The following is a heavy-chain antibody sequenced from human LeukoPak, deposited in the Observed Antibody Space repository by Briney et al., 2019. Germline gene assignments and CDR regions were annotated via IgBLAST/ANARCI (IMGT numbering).Heavy chain of an antibody. CDR2: IRYDGSNK. J-gene: IGHJ4*02. CDR3: AKDRGLYSSSWCFDY. Sequence: GGSLRLSCAASGFTFSSYWMSWVRQAPGKGLEWVAFIRYDGSNKYYADSVKGRFTISRDNSKNTLYLQMNSLRAEDTAVYYCAKDRGLYSSSWCFDYWGQGTLVTVSS. D-gene: IGHD6-13*01. V-gene: IGHV3-30*02. CDR1: GFTFSSYW.